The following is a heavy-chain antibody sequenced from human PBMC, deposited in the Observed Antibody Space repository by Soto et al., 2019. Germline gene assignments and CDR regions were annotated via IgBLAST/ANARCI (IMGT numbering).Heavy chain of an antibody. J-gene: IGHJ6*03. CDR3: ARDRGVAPPVAGNTHYYYYMDV. Sequence: QDRLVQSGVEVKKPGASVRVSCKASGYSFTNYGITWVRQAPGQGFEWMGCISAYNGNTNDEQKFQGRVTLTTDASTSTAYLELRSLRSDDTDVYYCARDRGVAPPVAGNTHYYYYMDVWGKGTPVTVSS. D-gene: IGHD6-19*01. CDR1: GYSFTNYG. CDR2: ISAYNGNT. V-gene: IGHV1-18*01.